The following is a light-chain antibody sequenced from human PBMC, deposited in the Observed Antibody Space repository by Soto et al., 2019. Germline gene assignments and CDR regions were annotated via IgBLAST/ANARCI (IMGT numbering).Light chain of an antibody. CDR1: NGDVGSYDL. CDR3: CSYAGSNSVI. Sequence: QSALTQPASVYGSPGQSITISCTGTNGDVGSYDLVSWYQRYPGEAPKLIIYEVNKRPSGSSNRFSGSKSGNTASLTISGLQAEDEAEYDCCSYAGSNSVIFGGGTKLTVL. J-gene: IGLJ2*01. CDR2: EVN. V-gene: IGLV2-23*02.